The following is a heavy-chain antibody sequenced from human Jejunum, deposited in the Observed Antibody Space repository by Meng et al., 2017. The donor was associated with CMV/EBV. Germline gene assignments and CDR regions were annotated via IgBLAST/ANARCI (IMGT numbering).Heavy chain of an antibody. J-gene: IGHJ6*02. CDR2: INWNGGST. Sequence: FDDYGMSWVRQAPGKGLEWVSGINWNGGSTDYADSVKGRFTISRENAKNSLYLQMNSLRAGDTAVYFCAREPPVSVEKIFPYGLDVWGQGTTVTVSS. CDR3: AREPPVSVEKIFPYGLDV. D-gene: IGHD5/OR15-5a*01. CDR1: FDDYG. V-gene: IGHV3-20*03.